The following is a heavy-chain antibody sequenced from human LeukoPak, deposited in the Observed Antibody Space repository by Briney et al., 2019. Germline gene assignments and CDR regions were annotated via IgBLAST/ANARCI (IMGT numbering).Heavy chain of an antibody. V-gene: IGHV3-48*01. CDR1: GFTFSSYS. CDR2: ISSSSSTI. D-gene: IGHD6-13*01. Sequence: GGSLRLSCAASGFTFSSYSMNWVRQAPGKGLEWVSYISSSSSTIYYADSVKGRFTISRDNAKNSLYLQMNSLRAEDTAVYYCARDHSAAAGTFDYWGQGTLVTVSS. J-gene: IGHJ4*02. CDR3: ARDHSAAAGTFDY.